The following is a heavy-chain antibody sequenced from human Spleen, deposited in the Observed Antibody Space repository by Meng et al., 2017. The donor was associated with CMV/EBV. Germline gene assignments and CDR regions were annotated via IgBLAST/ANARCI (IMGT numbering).Heavy chain of an antibody. CDR2: ISSSGSTI. CDR3: AREEYYYGMDV. Sequence: GESLKISCAASGFTFSDYYMSWIRQAPGRGLEWVSHISSSGSTIYYADSVKGRFTISRDNAKNSLYLQMNSLRAEDSAVYFCAREEYYYGMDVWGQGTTVTVSS. V-gene: IGHV3-11*04. CDR1: GFTFSDYY. J-gene: IGHJ6*02.